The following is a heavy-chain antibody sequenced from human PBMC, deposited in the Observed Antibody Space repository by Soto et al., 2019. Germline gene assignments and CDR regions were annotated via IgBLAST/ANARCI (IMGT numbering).Heavy chain of an antibody. CDR2: ISSSSRTI. CDR3: ARAPSRALDY. V-gene: IGHV3-48*02. J-gene: IGHJ4*02. CDR1: GFTFSSYT. D-gene: IGHD2-2*01. Sequence: EVQLVDSGGGLVQPGGSLRLSCAASGFTFSSYTMHWVRQASGKGLEWISYISSSSRTIYYADSVKGRFTISRDNAQNSLYLQMTSLRDEDTAVYYCARAPSRALDYWGQGTLVTVSS.